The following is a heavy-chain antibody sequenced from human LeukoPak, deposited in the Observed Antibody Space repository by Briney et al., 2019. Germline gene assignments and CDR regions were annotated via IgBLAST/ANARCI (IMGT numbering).Heavy chain of an antibody. V-gene: IGHV1-46*01. CDR3: ARGQVYGSGSYYNTPFRY. J-gene: IGHJ4*02. Sequence: APVKISCKASGDTFTSYYMHWVRQTPGQRLECIGIINPSGGSTRYVQKCQGRVTMSRDTSPSTVYMELSSFRSEDTAVYYCARGQVYGSGSYYNTPFRYWGQGALVTVSS. CDR1: GDTFTSYY. CDR2: INPSGGST. D-gene: IGHD3-10*01.